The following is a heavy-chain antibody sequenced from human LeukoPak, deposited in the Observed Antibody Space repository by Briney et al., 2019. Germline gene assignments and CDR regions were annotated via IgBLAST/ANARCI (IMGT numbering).Heavy chain of an antibody. CDR1: GYTXSNYA. V-gene: IGHV1-18*01. Sequence: ALVKVSCKASGYTXSNYAISWVQQAPGQGLEWMGWISAYNGNTNYAPKLQGRVTMTTDTSTSAAYMELRSLRSDDTAVYYSARAWGEDVAARPYYFDYWGQGSLVTVSS. J-gene: IGHJ4*02. D-gene: IGHD6-6*01. CDR3: ARAWGEDVAARPYYFDY. CDR2: ISAYNGNT.